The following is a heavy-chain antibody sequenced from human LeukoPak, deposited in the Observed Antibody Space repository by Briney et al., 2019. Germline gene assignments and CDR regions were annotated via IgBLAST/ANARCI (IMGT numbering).Heavy chain of an antibody. V-gene: IGHV4-30-2*01. D-gene: IGHD4-17*01. CDR3: ARGNGDYPEYFQH. Sequence: SQTLSLTCAVSGGSISSGGYSWSWIRRPPGKGLEWIGYIYHSGSTYYNPSLKSRVTISVDRSKNQFSLKLSSVTAADTAVYYCARGNGDYPEYFQHWGQGTLVTVSS. J-gene: IGHJ1*01. CDR2: IYHSGST. CDR1: GGSISSGGYS.